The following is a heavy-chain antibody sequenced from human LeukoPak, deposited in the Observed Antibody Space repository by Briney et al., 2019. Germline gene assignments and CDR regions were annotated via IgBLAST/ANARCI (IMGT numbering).Heavy chain of an antibody. CDR2: ITFSSDTI. Sequence: PGGSLRLSCAGSGFTFSRFSMNWVRQAPGKGLEWISYITFSSDTIYYADSVKGRFTTSRDNAKNSLYLQMSSLRAEDTAVYYCARVPVDFWSGSDDYFYYVDVWGKGTTVAVSS. V-gene: IGHV3-48*04. J-gene: IGHJ6*03. CDR3: ARVPVDFWSGSDDYFYYVDV. D-gene: IGHD3-3*01. CDR1: GFTFSRFS.